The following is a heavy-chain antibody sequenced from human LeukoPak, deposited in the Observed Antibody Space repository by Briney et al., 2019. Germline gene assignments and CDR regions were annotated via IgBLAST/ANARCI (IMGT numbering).Heavy chain of an antibody. CDR1: GGSISSGGYS. V-gene: IGHV4-30-2*06. CDR2: IYHSGST. J-gene: IGHJ4*02. D-gene: IGHD3-9*01. CDR3: ARGPYEDILTGYPSYYFDY. Sequence: SQTLSLTCAVSGGSISSGGYSWSWIRQSPGKGLEWIGYIYHSGSTYYNPSLKSRVTISVDRSKNQFSLKLSSVTAADTAAYYCARGPYEDILTGYPSYYFDYWGQGTLVTVPS.